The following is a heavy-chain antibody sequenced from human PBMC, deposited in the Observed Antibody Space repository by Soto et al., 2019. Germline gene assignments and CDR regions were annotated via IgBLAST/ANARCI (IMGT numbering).Heavy chain of an antibody. V-gene: IGHV4-59*01. D-gene: IGHD5-12*01. CDR1: AGSISSYY. CDR3: ARGPPWIDAFDI. CDR2: ISHTGTT. J-gene: IGHJ3*02. Sequence: SETLSLTCTVSAGSISSYYWSWIRQSPGKGLEWVAYISHTGTTDYNPSLKSRLTISLDTSKNQFSLKLTSVTAADTAVYYCARGPPWIDAFDIWGQGTKVT.